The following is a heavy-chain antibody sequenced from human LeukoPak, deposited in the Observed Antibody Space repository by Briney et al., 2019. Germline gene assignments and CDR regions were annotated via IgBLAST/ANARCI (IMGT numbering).Heavy chain of an antibody. D-gene: IGHD3-16*02. CDR3: ARAMTSRSRIFDS. CDR1: GDSISDYY. V-gene: IGHV4-59*01. CDR2: IYYHGTT. Sequence: SETLSLSCAVSGDSISDYYWSWIRQPPGKGLEWIAYIYYHGTTSYNPSLTSRVTISLDTSKNQFSLILTSVTATDTAVYYCARAMTSRSRIFDSWGQGSLVTVSS. J-gene: IGHJ4*02.